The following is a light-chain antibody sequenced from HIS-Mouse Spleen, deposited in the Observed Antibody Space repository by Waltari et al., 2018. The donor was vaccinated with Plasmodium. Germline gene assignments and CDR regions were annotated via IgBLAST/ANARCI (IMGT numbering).Light chain of an antibody. Sequence: EIVMTQSPATLSVSPGERATLSCRASPSVSSNLAWYQQKPGQAPRLLIYGASTRATGIPARFSGSGSVTEFTLTISSLQPEDFATYYCLQHNSYPRTFGQGTKVEIK. CDR1: PSVSSN. V-gene: IGKV3-15*01. CDR3: LQHNSYPRT. CDR2: GAS. J-gene: IGKJ1*01.